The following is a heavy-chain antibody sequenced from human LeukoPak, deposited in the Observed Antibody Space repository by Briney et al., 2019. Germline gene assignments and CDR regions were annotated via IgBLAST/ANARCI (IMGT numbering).Heavy chain of an antibody. CDR3: ARERMTRYFLDPSDAFDI. Sequence: SETLSLTCTVSGGPISSSSYYWGWIRQPPGKGLEWIGSIYYSGSTYYNPSLKSRVTISVDTSKNQFSLKLSSVTAADTAVYYCARERMTRYFLDPSDAFDIWGQGTMVTVSS. D-gene: IGHD3-9*01. J-gene: IGHJ3*02. V-gene: IGHV4-39*07. CDR1: GGPISSSSYY. CDR2: IYYSGST.